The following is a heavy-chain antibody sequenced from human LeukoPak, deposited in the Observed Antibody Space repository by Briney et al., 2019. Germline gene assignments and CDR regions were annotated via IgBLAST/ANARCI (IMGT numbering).Heavy chain of an antibody. CDR2: ISGSGGYT. Sequence: GGSLRLSCAASGFTFSNYAMSWVRQAPGKGLEWVSGISGSGGYTYYADSVKGRFTISRDNSNNTPYLQMNSLRAEDTAVYYCAKDLYCSSTSCYMDVWGKGTTVTVSS. D-gene: IGHD2-2*01. J-gene: IGHJ6*03. CDR3: AKDLYCSSTSCYMDV. CDR1: GFTFSNYA. V-gene: IGHV3-23*01.